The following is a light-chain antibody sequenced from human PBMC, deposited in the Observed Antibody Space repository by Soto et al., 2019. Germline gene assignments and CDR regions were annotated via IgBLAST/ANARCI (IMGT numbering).Light chain of an antibody. CDR1: NIGNKN. CDR2: RDF. J-gene: IGLJ2*01. Sequence: SYELTQPLSVSVALGQTARITCGGNNIGNKNVHWYQQRPGQAPVLVIYRDFNRPSGIPERFSGSNSVNTATLTISRAQAGDEADYYWQVWDSGTMVFCGGNKVTVL. CDR3: QVWDSGTMV. V-gene: IGLV3-9*01.